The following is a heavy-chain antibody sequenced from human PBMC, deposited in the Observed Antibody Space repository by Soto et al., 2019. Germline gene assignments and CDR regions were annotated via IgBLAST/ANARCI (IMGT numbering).Heavy chain of an antibody. J-gene: IGHJ4*02. CDR1: GFTFSTFG. Sequence: QVQLVESGGGVVQPGRSLRLSCAASGFTFSTFGMHWVRQSPGKGLEWVAVIWNGRNSEDYADSVKGRFTISRDNSKNTLYLQMTSLRAEDTAMYFCVTERRNYEFDYWGQGILVTVSS. CDR3: VTERRNYEFDY. V-gene: IGHV3-33*01. D-gene: IGHD1-7*01. CDR2: IWNGRNSE.